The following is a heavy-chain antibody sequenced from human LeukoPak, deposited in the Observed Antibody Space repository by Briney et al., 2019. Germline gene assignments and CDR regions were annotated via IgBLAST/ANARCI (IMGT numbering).Heavy chain of an antibody. Sequence: GGSLRLSCAASGFTFSDYYMSWIRQAPGKGLEWVSYISSSSSTIYYADSVKGRFTISRDNAKNSLYLQMNSLRAEDTAVYYCARDLKRYCSSTSCDYWGQGTLVTVSS. CDR3: ARDLKRYCSSTSCDY. CDR1: GFTFSDYY. CDR2: ISSSSSTI. D-gene: IGHD2-2*01. V-gene: IGHV3-11*04. J-gene: IGHJ4*02.